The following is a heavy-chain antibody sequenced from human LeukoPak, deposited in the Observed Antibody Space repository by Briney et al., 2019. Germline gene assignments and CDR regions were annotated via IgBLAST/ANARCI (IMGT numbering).Heavy chain of an antibody. V-gene: IGHV1-46*01. J-gene: IGHJ3*02. CDR2: INPSGGST. D-gene: IGHD3-22*01. CDR1: GYTFTSYY. Sequence: ASVKVSCKASGYTFTSYYMHWVRQAPGQGLEWMGIINPSGGSTSYAQKFQGRVTITRNTSISTAYMELSSLRSEDTAVYYCARGDYYDSSGYPPERAGAFDIWGQGTMVTVSS. CDR3: ARGDYYDSSGYPPERAGAFDI.